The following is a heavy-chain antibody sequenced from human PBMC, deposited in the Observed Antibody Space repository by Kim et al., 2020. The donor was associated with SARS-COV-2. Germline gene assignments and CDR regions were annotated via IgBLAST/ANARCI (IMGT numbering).Heavy chain of an antibody. V-gene: IGHV4-39*02. D-gene: IGHD6-19*01. CDR1: GGSISSSSYY. CDR2: IYYSGST. Sequence: SETLSLTCTVSGGSISSSSYYWGWIRQPPGKGLEWIGSIYYSGSTYYNPSLKSRVTISVDTSKNQFSLKLSSVTAADTAVYYCAREVLYSSGWYTGNYWGQGTLVTVSS. J-gene: IGHJ4*02. CDR3: AREVLYSSGWYTGNY.